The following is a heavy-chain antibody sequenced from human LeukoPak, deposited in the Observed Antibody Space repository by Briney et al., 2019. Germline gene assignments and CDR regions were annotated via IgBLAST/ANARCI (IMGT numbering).Heavy chain of an antibody. V-gene: IGHV3-74*01. CDR1: GFTFSSYW. D-gene: IGHD5-24*01. CDR3: ARVRKMATSYLDY. J-gene: IGHJ4*02. CDR2: INSDGSST. Sequence: GGSLRLSCAASGFTFSSYWMHWVRQAPGKGLVWVSRINSDGSSTSHADSVKGRFTISRDDAKNTLYLQMNSLRAEDTAVYYCARVRKMATSYLDYWGQGTLVTVSS.